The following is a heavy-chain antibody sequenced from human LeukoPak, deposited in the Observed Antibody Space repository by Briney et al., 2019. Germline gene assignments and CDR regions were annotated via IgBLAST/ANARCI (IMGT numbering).Heavy chain of an antibody. J-gene: IGHJ4*02. CDR1: GYTFTGYY. CDR3: ASDLLALVDRDGNNWGVFDY. Sequence: GASVKVSCKASGYTFTGYYMHWVRQAPGQGLEWMGWINPNSGGTNYAQKFQGRVTMTRDTSISTAYMELSRLRSDDTAVYYCASDLLALVDRDGNNWGVFDYWGQGTLVTVSS. V-gene: IGHV1-2*02. CDR2: INPNSGGT. D-gene: IGHD5-24*01.